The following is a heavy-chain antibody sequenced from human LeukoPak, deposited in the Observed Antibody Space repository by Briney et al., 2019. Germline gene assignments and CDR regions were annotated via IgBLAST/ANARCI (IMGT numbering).Heavy chain of an antibody. D-gene: IGHD3-10*01. Sequence: GGSLGLSGAASGFTFRNYFINWVGQPPGKSLEWVAVISSDLNVKLYADSVKGRFTISRDNSRSTLYLQMNSLRPEDTAIYYCAREGYYGSGSPPSLYFDYWGQGTLVTVSS. CDR2: ISSDLNVK. CDR3: AREGYYGSGSPPSLYFDY. J-gene: IGHJ4*02. V-gene: IGHV3-30-3*01. CDR1: GFTFRNYF.